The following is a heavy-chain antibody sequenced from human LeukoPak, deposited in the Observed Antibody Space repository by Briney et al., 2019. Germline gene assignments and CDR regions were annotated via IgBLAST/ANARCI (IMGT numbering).Heavy chain of an antibody. D-gene: IGHD1-26*01. V-gene: IGHV4-34*01. Sequence: SETLSLTCAVYGGSFSGYYWSWIRQPPGKGLEWIGEINHSGSTNYNPSLKSRVTISVDTSKNQFSLKLSSVTAADTAVYYCAREDELLRVFDIWGQGTMVTVSS. CDR2: INHSGST. CDR1: GGSFSGYY. CDR3: AREDELLRVFDI. J-gene: IGHJ3*02.